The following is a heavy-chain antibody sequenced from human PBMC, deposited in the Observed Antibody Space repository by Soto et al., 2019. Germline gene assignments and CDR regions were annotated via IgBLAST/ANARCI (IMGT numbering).Heavy chain of an antibody. D-gene: IGHD6-13*01. CDR1: HGSIISYY. V-gene: IGHV4-39*01. J-gene: IGHJ4*02. Sequence: TLSLTCTVSHGSIISYYWSCILKPPGKGLEWIGSIYYSGSTYYNPSLKSRVTISVDTSKNQFSLKLSSVTAADTAVYYCARRGSSSWYGYWGQGTLVTVSS. CDR2: IYYSGST. CDR3: ARRGSSSWYGY.